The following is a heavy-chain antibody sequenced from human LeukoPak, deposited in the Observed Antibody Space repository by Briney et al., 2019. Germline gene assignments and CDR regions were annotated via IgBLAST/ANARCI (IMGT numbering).Heavy chain of an antibody. Sequence: PGGSLRLSCVASGFTFSSNIMNWVRQAPGKGLEWVSSISSSSGHIYYADSLKGRLTISRDNAKNSLYLQMNSLRAEDTAVYYCAREISGSLFYYGMDVWGQGTTVTVSS. CDR1: GFTFSSNI. CDR2: ISSSSGHI. J-gene: IGHJ6*02. V-gene: IGHV3-21*01. D-gene: IGHD6-13*01. CDR3: AREISGSLFYYGMDV.